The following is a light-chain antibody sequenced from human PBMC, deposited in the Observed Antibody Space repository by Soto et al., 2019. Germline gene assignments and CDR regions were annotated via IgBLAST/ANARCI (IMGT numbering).Light chain of an antibody. CDR1: SSDVGAYTY. J-gene: IGLJ2*01. Sequence: QSALTQPASVSGSPGQSITISCTGTSSDVGAYTYVSWYQQHRGKAPKLMIFEVSDRPSGVSNRFSGSKSGNTASLTISGLQAEDEADYYCSSYTTSNTLVFGGGTKLTVL. CDR3: SSYTTSNTLV. V-gene: IGLV2-14*01. CDR2: EVS.